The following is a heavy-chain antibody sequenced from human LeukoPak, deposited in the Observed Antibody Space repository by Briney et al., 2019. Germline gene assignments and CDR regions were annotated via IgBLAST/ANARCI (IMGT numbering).Heavy chain of an antibody. J-gene: IGHJ3*02. CDR2: ISGGSSFT. Sequence: GGSLRLSCAASGFTFSSYEMNWVRQAPGKGLEWVSYISGGSSFTYYADSVKGRFTISRDNAKNSLYLQMNSLRAEDTAVYYCAKESVGRSGGSCYLLSAFDIWGQGTMVTVSS. CDR3: AKESVGRSGGSCYLLSAFDI. V-gene: IGHV3-48*03. D-gene: IGHD2-15*01. CDR1: GFTFSSYE.